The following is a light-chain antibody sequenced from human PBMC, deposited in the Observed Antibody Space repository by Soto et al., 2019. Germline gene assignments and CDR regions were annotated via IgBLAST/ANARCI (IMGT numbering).Light chain of an antibody. CDR1: QSVSSK. V-gene: IGKV3-15*01. J-gene: IGKJ5*01. CDR2: GAS. CDR3: QQYNTWPPIT. Sequence: EIGMSQSPATLSVCPGERATLSCRASQSVSSKLAWYQQKPGQAPRLLIYGASTRATGIPARFSGSGSGTEFTLTISSLQSEDFAVYYCQQYNTWPPITFGQGTRLEIK.